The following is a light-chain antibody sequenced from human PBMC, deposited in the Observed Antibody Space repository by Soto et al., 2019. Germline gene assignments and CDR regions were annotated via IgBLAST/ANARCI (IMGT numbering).Light chain of an antibody. CDR2: EVS. V-gene: IGLV2-14*01. CDR1: SSDVGGYNF. CDR3: SSYTGSFTLV. J-gene: IGLJ1*01. Sequence: QSVLTQPASVSGSPGQSITISCTGTSSDVGGYNFVSWYQQNPGRAPKLMIYEVSYRPSGVSDRFSGSKSGNTASLTVSGLQAEDEADYYCSSYTGSFTLVFGTGTKLTVL.